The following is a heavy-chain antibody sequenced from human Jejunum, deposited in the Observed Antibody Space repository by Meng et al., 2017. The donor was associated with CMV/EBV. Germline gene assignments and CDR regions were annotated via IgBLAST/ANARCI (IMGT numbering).Heavy chain of an antibody. CDR1: GFNFSAYD. J-gene: IGHJ5*02. CDR3: AKGDA. CDR2: IRYDGSIK. Sequence: QVQLVESGXXXXXPGGSLRLSCTTSGFNFSAYDMHWVRQPPGKGLEWLTFIRYDGSIKYYADSVKDRFTISRDNSKNTLYLQMNGLRAEDTSFYYCAKGDAWGQGTLVTVSS. V-gene: IGHV3-30*02.